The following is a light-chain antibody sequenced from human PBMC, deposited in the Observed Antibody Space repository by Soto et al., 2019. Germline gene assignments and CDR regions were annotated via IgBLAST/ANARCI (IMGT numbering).Light chain of an antibody. Sequence: EIVLTQSPATLSLSPGERATLSCRASQSVSSFLVWYQQKPGQAPWLLIYDASNRATGIPARFSGSGSATELTLTISSLEPEDFAVYYCQQRSAWPPTFGQGTKVDIK. CDR3: QQRSAWPPT. CDR2: DAS. CDR1: QSVSSF. V-gene: IGKV3-11*01. J-gene: IGKJ1*01.